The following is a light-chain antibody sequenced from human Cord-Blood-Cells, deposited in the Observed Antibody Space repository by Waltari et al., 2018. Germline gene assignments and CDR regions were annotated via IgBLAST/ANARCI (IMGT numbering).Light chain of an antibody. CDR1: QSVSSN. CDR2: GAS. CDR3: QQYNNWPPLT. Sequence: ERGRRKEQEPRAGARGARADESCRASQSVSSNLAWYQQKPGQAPRLLIDGASTRATGIPARFSGSGSGTEFTLTISSLQSEDFAVYYCQQYNNWPPLTFGGGTKVEIK. J-gene: IGKJ4*01. V-gene: IGKV3-15*01.